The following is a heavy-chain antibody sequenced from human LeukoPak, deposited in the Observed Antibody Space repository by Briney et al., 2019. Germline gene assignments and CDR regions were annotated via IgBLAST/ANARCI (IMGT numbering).Heavy chain of an antibody. CDR1: GYTFTSYG. CDR2: ISAYNGNT. D-gene: IGHD2-2*01. Sequence: ASVKVSCKASGYTFTSYGISWVRQAPGQGLEWMGWISAYNGNTNYAQKLQGRVTMTTDTSTSTAYMELRSLRSDDTAVYYCARDWYCSSTSCYDYWGQGTLVTVSS. V-gene: IGHV1-18*01. J-gene: IGHJ4*02. CDR3: ARDWYCSSTSCYDY.